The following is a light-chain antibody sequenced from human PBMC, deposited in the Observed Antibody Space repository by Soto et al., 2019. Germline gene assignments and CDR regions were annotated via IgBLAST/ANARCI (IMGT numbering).Light chain of an antibody. CDR2: DAS. Sequence: ILSTQSPATLSLPPGQRATLSCRSIQIGSSYLACYQQKPGQAPRLLIYDASKRATGIPARLSGSGSGPDFTLPISSLEPEDFAVYYCQQCSKWPWTFGQGTREAIK. J-gene: IGKJ1*01. CDR3: QQCSKWPWT. CDR1: QIGSSY. V-gene: IGKV3-11*01.